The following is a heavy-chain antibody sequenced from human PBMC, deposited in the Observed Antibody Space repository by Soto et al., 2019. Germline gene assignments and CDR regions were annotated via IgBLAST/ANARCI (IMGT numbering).Heavy chain of an antibody. J-gene: IGHJ4*02. Sequence: SVKVSCKASGGTFSSYAISWVRQAPGQGLEWMGGIIPIFGTANYAQKFQGRVTITADESTSTAYMELSSLRSEDTAVYYCARAPSPYYYDSSGYYYHYWGQGTLVTVSS. CDR3: ARAPSPYYYDSSGYYYHY. CDR1: GGTFSSYA. D-gene: IGHD3-22*01. V-gene: IGHV1-69*13. CDR2: IIPIFGTA.